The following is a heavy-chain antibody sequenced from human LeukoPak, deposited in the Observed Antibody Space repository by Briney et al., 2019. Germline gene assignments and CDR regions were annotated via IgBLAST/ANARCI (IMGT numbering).Heavy chain of an antibody. CDR1: GFTFSNYS. J-gene: IGHJ4*02. D-gene: IGHD5-18*01. Sequence: GGSLRLSCAASGFTFSNYSMNWVRQAPGKGLEWVSYISSRSRTIYYADSVKGRFTISRDNAKNSLYLQMNSLRAEDTAVYYCARDGYSYGSTDPRETDYWGQGTLVTVSS. CDR3: ARDGYSYGSTDPRETDY. CDR2: ISSRSRTI. V-gene: IGHV3-48*01.